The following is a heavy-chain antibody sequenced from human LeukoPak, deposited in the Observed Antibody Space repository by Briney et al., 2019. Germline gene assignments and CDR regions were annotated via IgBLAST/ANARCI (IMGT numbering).Heavy chain of an antibody. Sequence: SETLSLTCGVAGGSTTNTNYWTWVRQPPGKGLEWIGEVNLQGSTNYNPSLMGRVAISVDTSENHISLQLTSVPAAATAVYYCAREGGPYRPLDYSGQGTLVTVSS. CDR1: GGSTTNTNY. J-gene: IGHJ4*02. V-gene: IGHV4-4*02. CDR2: VNLQGST. CDR3: AREGGPYRPLDY.